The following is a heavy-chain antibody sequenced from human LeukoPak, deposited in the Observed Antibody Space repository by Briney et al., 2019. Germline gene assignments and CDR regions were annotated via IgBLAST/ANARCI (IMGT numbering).Heavy chain of an antibody. CDR2: TYYRSKWYN. J-gene: IGHJ4*02. D-gene: IGHD5-18*01. CDR1: GDSVSSNSAA. CDR3: ACGEQLWLRVLDY. Sequence: SQTLSLTCAISGDSVSSNSAAWNWISQSPSRGLEWLGRTYYRSKWYNDYAVSVKSRITINPDTSKNQFSLQLNSVTPEDTAVYYCACGEQLWLRVLDYWGQGTLVTVSS. V-gene: IGHV6-1*01.